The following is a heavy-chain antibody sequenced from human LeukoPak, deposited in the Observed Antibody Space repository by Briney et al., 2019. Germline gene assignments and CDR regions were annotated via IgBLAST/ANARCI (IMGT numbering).Heavy chain of an antibody. Sequence: SETLSLTCAVYGGSFSGYYWSWIRQPPGKGLEWIGEINHSGSTNYNPSLKSRVTISVGTSKNQFSLKLSSVTAADTAVYYCARVISMASLDYWGQGTLVTVSS. J-gene: IGHJ4*02. CDR1: GGSFSGYY. CDR3: ARVISMASLDY. CDR2: INHSGST. V-gene: IGHV4-34*01. D-gene: IGHD2/OR15-2a*01.